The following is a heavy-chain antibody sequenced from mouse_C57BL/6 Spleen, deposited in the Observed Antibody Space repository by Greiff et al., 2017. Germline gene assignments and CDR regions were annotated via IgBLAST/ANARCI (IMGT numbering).Heavy chain of an antibody. V-gene: IGHV1-64*01. Sequence: VQLQQPGAELVKPGASVKLSCKASGYTFTSYWMHWVKQRPGQGLEWIGMIYPGSGSTNYNEKFKGKATLTADKSSSTAYMQLSSLTSEDSAVYYCARRGFGYWGKGTTLTVAS. CDR2: IYPGSGST. CDR1: GYTFTSYW. CDR3: ARRGFGY. J-gene: IGHJ2*01.